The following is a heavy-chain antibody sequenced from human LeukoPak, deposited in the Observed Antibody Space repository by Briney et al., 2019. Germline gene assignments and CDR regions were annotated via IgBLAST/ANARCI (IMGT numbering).Heavy chain of an antibody. Sequence: GGSLRLSCAASGFTFDDYGMSWVRQAPGKGLEWVSGINWNGGSTGYADSVKGRFTISRDSAKNSLHLQMNSLRAEDTALYYCARDLGGSYRPYYFDYWGQGTLVTVSS. D-gene: IGHD1-26*01. CDR2: INWNGGST. CDR1: GFTFDDYG. J-gene: IGHJ4*02. V-gene: IGHV3-20*04. CDR3: ARDLGGSYRPYYFDY.